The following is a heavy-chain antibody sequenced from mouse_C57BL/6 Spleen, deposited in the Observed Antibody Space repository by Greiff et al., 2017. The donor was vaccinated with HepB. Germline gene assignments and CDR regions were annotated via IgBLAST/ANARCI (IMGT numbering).Heavy chain of an antibody. V-gene: IGHV1-55*01. D-gene: IGHD1-1*01. CDR2: IYPGSGST. Sequence: QVQLQQPGAELVKPGASVKMSCKASGYTFTSYWITWVKQRPGQGLEWIGDIYPGSGSTNYNEKFKSKATLTVDTSSSTAYMQLSSLTSEDSAVYYCARLGFYYYGPRGNYYAMDYWGQGTSVTVSS. CDR3: ARLGFYYYGPRGNYYAMDY. J-gene: IGHJ4*01. CDR1: GYTFTSYW.